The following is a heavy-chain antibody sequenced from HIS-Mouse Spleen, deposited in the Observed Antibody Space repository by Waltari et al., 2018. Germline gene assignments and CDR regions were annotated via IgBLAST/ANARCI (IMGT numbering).Heavy chain of an antibody. CDR3: TLRLAD. V-gene: IGHV3-15*01. Sequence: EVQLVESGGGLVKPGGSLRLACAASGFTFSNAWMSWVRQAPGKVLLGVVRIKSKTDCGTTDYAAPVKCGFTISSDDSKNTLYLQMNSLKTEDTAVYYCTLRLADWGQGTLVTVSS. J-gene: IGHJ4*02. D-gene: IGHD6-6*01. CDR1: GFTFSNAW. CDR2: IKSKTDCGTT.